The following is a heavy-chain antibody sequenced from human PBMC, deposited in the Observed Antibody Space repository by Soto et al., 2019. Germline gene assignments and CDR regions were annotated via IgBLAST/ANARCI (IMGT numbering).Heavy chain of an antibody. Sequence: ASVKVSCKASGGTFSSYTISWVRQAPGQGLEWMGRIIPILGIANYAQKFQGRVTITADKSTSTAYMELSSLRSEDTAVYYCARDGESGYSSGWYGPEGPTHYYYGMDVWGQGTTVTVSS. J-gene: IGHJ6*02. CDR3: ARDGESGYSSGWYGPEGPTHYYYGMDV. CDR2: IIPILGIA. CDR1: GGTFSSYT. D-gene: IGHD6-19*01. V-gene: IGHV1-69*04.